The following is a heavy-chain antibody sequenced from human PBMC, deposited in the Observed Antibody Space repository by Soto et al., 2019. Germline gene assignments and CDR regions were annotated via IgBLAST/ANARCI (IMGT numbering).Heavy chain of an antibody. CDR2: IFGPVSVT. V-gene: IGHV3-23*01. CDR3: AKRPFNLGNWYFDL. D-gene: IGHD1-1*01. Sequence: GGSLRLSFAASGFILSRNPMIWVRQSPGKGLEWVSLIFGPVSVTCYADSLKGRFTISRDNSKNTLYLQMNSLSAEDTAIYYCAKRPFNLGNWYFDLWCRGTQVTVSS. CDR1: GFILSRNP. J-gene: IGHJ2*01.